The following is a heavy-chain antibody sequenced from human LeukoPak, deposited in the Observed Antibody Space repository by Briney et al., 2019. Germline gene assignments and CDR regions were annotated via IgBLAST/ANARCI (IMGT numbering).Heavy chain of an antibody. CDR2: LFYDGTT. CDR3: ARHTLVTAISTYNWFDP. CDR1: GASLITSTSF. D-gene: IGHD2-21*02. Sequence: PSETLSLTCSVSGASLITSTSFWAWIRQPPGRGLEWIGSLFYDGTTFYSPFLKTRVTISVDTSMNQISLRLDSVTAADTAVYYCARHTLVTAISTYNWFDPWGQGTLVTVSS. V-gene: IGHV4-39*01. J-gene: IGHJ5*02.